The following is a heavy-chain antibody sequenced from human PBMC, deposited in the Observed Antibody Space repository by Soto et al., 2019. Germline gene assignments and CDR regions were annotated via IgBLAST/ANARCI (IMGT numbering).Heavy chain of an antibody. D-gene: IGHD4-17*01. V-gene: IGHV4-30-4*01. CDR3: ATDYGGNSVPYYGMDV. CDR1: GGSISSGDYY. CDR2: IYYSGST. Sequence: QVQLQESGPGLVKPSQTLSLTCTVSGGSISSGDYYWSWIRQPPGKGLEWIGYIYYSGSTYYNPSLKSRVTISXXTXKXXFPLKLSSVTAADTAVYYCATDYGGNSVPYYGMDVWGQGTTVTVSS. J-gene: IGHJ6*02.